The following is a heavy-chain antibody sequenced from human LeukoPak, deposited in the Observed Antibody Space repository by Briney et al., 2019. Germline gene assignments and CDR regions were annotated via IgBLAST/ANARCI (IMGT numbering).Heavy chain of an antibody. V-gene: IGHV1-69*06. CDR1: GGTFSSYA. D-gene: IGHD3-22*01. Sequence: GASVTVSCKASGGTFSSYAISWVRQAPGQGLEWMGGIIPIFGTANYAQKFQGRVTITADKSTSTAYMELSSLRSEDTAVYYCARTLGYYDSSGHRFDYWGQGTLVTVSS. CDR2: IIPIFGTA. J-gene: IGHJ4*02. CDR3: ARTLGYYDSSGHRFDY.